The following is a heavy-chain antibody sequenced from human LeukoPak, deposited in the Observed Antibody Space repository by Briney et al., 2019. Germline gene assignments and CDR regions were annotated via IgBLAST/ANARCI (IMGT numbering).Heavy chain of an antibody. CDR2: IYYSGST. V-gene: IGHV4-31*03. CDR1: SAPISSSGYY. CDR3: ARNADMYYYVDN. D-gene: IGHD3-10*01. Sequence: SQTLSLTCTVSSAPISSSGYYCSWIRQHPGKGLEWIGCIYYSGSTYYNPSLKSRVTISVDTSKNQFSLSLSSVTAADTAVYYCARNADMYYYVDNWGQGTRVTVSS. J-gene: IGHJ4*02.